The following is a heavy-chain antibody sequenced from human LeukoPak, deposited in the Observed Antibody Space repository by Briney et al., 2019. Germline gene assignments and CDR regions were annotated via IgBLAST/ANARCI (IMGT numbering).Heavy chain of an antibody. CDR2: IYTSGST. D-gene: IGHD6-19*01. V-gene: IGHV4-4*07. J-gene: IGHJ4*02. CDR1: GGSISSYY. Sequence: SETLSLTCTVSGGSISSYYWSWIRQPAGKGLEWIGRIYTSGSTNYNPSLKSRVTMSVDTSKNQFSLKLSSVTAADTAVYYCARHIAVGGKAGFDYWGQGTLVTVSS. CDR3: ARHIAVGGKAGFDY.